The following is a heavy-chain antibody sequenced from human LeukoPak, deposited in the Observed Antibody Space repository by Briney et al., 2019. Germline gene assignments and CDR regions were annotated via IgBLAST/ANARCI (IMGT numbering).Heavy chain of an antibody. Sequence: PSDTLSLTCTVSGGSISSGSYYWSSIRQPAGKGLEWIGRIYTSGSTNYNPSLTSRVTISVDTSKNPFSLKLSSATAAATAVYYSATHRFPSRAVAASFDYWGQGTLVTVSS. CDR1: GGSISSGSYY. V-gene: IGHV4-61*02. J-gene: IGHJ4*02. CDR2: IYTSGST. CDR3: ATHRFPSRAVAASFDY. D-gene: IGHD6-19*01.